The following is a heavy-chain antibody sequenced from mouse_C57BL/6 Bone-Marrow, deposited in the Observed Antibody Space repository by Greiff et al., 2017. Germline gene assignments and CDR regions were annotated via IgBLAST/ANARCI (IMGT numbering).Heavy chain of an antibody. CDR1: GYTFTSYW. D-gene: IGHD2-5*01. J-gene: IGHJ1*03. V-gene: IGHV1-61*01. Sequence: QVQLQQPGAELVRPGASVKLSCKASGYTFTSYWMDWVKQRPGQGLEWIGNIYPSDSETHYNQKFKDKATLTVDKSSSTAYMQLSSLTSEDSAVYYCACYSNYLYWYFDVWGTGTTVTVSS. CDR3: ACYSNYLYWYFDV. CDR2: IYPSDSET.